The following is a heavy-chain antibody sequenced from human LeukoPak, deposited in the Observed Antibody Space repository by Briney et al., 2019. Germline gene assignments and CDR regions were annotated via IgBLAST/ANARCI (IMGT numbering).Heavy chain of an antibody. CDR2: IYYSGST. Sequence: SETLPLTCTVSGGSISSSSYYWGWIRQPPGKGLEWIGSIYYSGSTYYNPSLKSRVTISVDTSKNQFSLKLSSVTAADTAVYYCARHEGGSGSYLGWFDPWGQGTLVTVSS. V-gene: IGHV4-39*01. D-gene: IGHD3-10*01. J-gene: IGHJ5*02. CDR1: GGSISSSSYY. CDR3: ARHEGGSGSYLGWFDP.